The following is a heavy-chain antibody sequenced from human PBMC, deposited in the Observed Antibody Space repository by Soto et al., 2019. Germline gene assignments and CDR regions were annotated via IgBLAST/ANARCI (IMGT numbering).Heavy chain of an antibody. Sequence: GASVKVSCKASGGTFSSYAISWVRQAPGQGLEWMGGIIPIFGTANYAQKFQGRVTITADESTSTAYMELSSLRSEDTAVYYCARGWFGELFRPKYYYYYGMDVWGQGTTVTVSS. CDR1: GGTFSSYA. D-gene: IGHD3-10*01. V-gene: IGHV1-69*13. J-gene: IGHJ6*02. CDR2: IIPIFGTA. CDR3: ARGWFGELFRPKYYYYYGMDV.